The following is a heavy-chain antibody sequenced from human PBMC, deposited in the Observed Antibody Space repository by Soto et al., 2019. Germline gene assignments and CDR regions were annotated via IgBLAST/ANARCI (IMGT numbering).Heavy chain of an antibody. CDR1: GGSISSSSYY. J-gene: IGHJ6*02. V-gene: IGHV4-39*01. CDR3: ARGRGQYSSSWYRGYYYYGMDV. D-gene: IGHD6-13*01. Sequence: SETLSLTCTVSGGSISSSSYYWGWIRQPPGKGLEWIGSIYYSGSTYYNPSLKSRVTISVDTSKNQFSLKLSSVTAADTAVYYCARGRGQYSSSWYRGYYYYGMDVWGQGTTVTVSS. CDR2: IYYSGST.